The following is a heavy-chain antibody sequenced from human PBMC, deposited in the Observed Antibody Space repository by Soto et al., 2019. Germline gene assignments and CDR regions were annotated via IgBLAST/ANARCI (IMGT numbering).Heavy chain of an antibody. CDR1: GFTFGSYA. Sequence: VQLLESGGSLVQPGGTLSLSCVASGFTFGSYAMNWVRQAPGKGLEWISAISGGSEATFYADSVKGRFTISRDDSKNTLYLQLQSLRDDHTAVYYCAKDCTYDFWGGQRYFDYWCQGTLITVSS. J-gene: IGHJ4*02. CDR2: ISGGSEAT. CDR3: AKDCTYDFWGGQRYFDY. D-gene: IGHD3-3*01. V-gene: IGHV3-23*01.